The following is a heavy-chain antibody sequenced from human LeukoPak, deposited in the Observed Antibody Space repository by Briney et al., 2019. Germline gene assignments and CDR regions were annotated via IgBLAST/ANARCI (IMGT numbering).Heavy chain of an antibody. CDR2: VFYTGKT. Sequence: PSETLSLTCTVSGGSVSTSDYYWGWIRQSPVKGLEWIGDVFYTGKTNYNPSLRGRATISIDTSKNQFSLKLTYVTAADSAVYYCARVFDSWGQGTLVAVSS. CDR3: ARVFDS. J-gene: IGHJ4*02. CDR1: GGSVSTSDYY. V-gene: IGHV4-39*07.